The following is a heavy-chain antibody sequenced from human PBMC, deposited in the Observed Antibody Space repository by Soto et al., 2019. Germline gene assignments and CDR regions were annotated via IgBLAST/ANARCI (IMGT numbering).Heavy chain of an antibody. Sequence: PGGSLRLSCTSSGFTFGDYAMSCFRQAPGKGVEWVGFFRSKAYGGTTEYAASVKGRFTISRDDSKSIAYLQMNSLKTEDTAVYYCTRDLGGSGSYLTYYYYYYGMDVWGQGTTVTVSS. CDR2: FRSKAYGGTT. V-gene: IGHV3-49*03. CDR3: TRDLGGSGSYLTYYYYYYGMDV. D-gene: IGHD3-10*01. CDR1: GFTFGDYA. J-gene: IGHJ6*02.